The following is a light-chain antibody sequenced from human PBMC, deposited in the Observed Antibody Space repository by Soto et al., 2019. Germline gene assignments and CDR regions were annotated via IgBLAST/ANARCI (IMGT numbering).Light chain of an antibody. CDR3: QQYGSSPYT. Sequence: EFVLTQSPGTLSLSPGERATLSCRASQSVSSSYLAWYQQKPGQAPRLLIYGASSRATGIPDRFSGSGSGTDFTLTISRLEPEDFAVYYCQQYGSSPYTFGLGTRLEIK. V-gene: IGKV3-20*01. CDR2: GAS. J-gene: IGKJ5*01. CDR1: QSVSSSY.